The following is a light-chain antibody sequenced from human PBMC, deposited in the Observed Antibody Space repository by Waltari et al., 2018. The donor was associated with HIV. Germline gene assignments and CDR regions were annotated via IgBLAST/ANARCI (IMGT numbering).Light chain of an antibody. J-gene: IGLJ2*01. CDR2: AND. CDR1: TPNGGSNT. Sequence: QSVLTQPHSVSGTPGQRVTISCSGSTPNGGSNTVKWYQQLPGPAPTITIYANDRRPSGGPDRFSGSKAGTSASLALSGLQSEDEADYYCASWDGGLNVVFGGGTKLTVL. V-gene: IGLV1-44*01. CDR3: ASWDGGLNVV.